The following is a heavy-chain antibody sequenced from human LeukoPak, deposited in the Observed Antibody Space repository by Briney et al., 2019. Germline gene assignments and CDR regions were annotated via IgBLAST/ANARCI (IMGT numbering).Heavy chain of an antibody. D-gene: IGHD2-8*01. J-gene: IGHJ4*02. CDR3: ARIMDLLGVHFDF. CDR1: GFTFNKYW. V-gene: IGHV3-7*01. Sequence: GGSLRLSCVVSGFTFNKYWMSWVRQAPGKGLELVATMRQDGGEIYYVDSVRGRFTISRDNAKNSLYLQMNSLRAEDTAMYYCARIMDLLGVHFDFWGQGTLVTVSS. CDR2: MRQDGGEI.